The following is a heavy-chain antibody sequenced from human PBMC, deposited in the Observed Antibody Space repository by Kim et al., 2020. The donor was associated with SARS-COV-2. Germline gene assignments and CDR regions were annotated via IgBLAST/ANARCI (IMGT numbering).Heavy chain of an antibody. Sequence: SETLSLTCTVSGGSISSGGFYWNWIRQHPGKGLEWIGFIYYSGSTYYNPSLKSRVTISVDTSKNQFSLELTSVTAADTAIYYCARASIACSGGRCRPNWFDPWGQGTLVTVSS. J-gene: IGHJ5*02. CDR3: ARASIACSGGRCRPNWFDP. V-gene: IGHV4-31*03. CDR1: GGSISSGGFY. CDR2: IYYSGST. D-gene: IGHD2-15*01.